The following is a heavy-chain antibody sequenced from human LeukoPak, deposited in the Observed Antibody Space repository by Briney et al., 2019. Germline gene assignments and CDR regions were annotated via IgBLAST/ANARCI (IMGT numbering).Heavy chain of an antibody. D-gene: IGHD6-6*01. CDR3: ATASIAARRPDY. CDR1: GFTVSGNY. CDR2: IYSGGSR. Sequence: GGSLRLSCAVSGFTVSGNYMSWVRQAPGKGLEWVSVIYSGGSRYYADSVKGRFTISRDNAKNSLYLQMNSLRAEDTAVYYCATASIAARRPDYWGQGTLVTVSS. J-gene: IGHJ4*02. V-gene: IGHV3-53*01.